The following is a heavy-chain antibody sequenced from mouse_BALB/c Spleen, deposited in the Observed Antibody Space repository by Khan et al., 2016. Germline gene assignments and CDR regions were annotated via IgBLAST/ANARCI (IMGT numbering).Heavy chain of an antibody. CDR3: ARVRSANY. J-gene: IGHJ2*01. D-gene: IGHD6-1*01. Sequence: QIQLVQSGPELKKPGETVKISCKASGYTFTNYGMNWVKQAPGKGLKWMGWINTYTGEPTYTDDFKGRFAFSLETSASTAYLQINNLKNEDMATYFCARVRSANYWGQGTTLTVSS. CDR2: INTYTGEP. V-gene: IGHV9-1*02. CDR1: GYTFTNYG.